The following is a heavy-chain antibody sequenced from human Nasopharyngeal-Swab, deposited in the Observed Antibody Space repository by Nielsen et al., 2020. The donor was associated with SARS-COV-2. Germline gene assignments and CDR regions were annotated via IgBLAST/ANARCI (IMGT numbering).Heavy chain of an antibody. J-gene: IGHJ2*01. D-gene: IGHD3-22*01. Sequence: GGSLRLSCAASGFTFSSYGMHWVRQAPGKGLEWVAVISYDGSNKYYADSVKGRFTISRDNSKNTLYLQMNSLRAEDTAVYYCARSKFTYYYDSSGYDYFYWYFDLWGRGTLVTVSS. CDR2: ISYDGSNK. CDR3: ARSKFTYYYDSSGYDYFYWYFDL. CDR1: GFTFSSYG. V-gene: IGHV3-30*03.